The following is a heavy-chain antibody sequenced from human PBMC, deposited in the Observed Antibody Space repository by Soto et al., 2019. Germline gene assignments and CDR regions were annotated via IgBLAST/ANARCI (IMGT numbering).Heavy chain of an antibody. J-gene: IGHJ4*02. V-gene: IGHV3-15*07. D-gene: IGHD6-13*01. CDR3: TTRSYSSSFLPVHDY. Sequence: GGSLRLSCAASGFTFSNAWMNWVRQAPGKGLEWVGRIKSKTDGGTTDYAAPVKGRFTISRDDSKNTLYLQMNSLKTEDTAVYYCTTRSYSSSFLPVHDYWGQGTLVTVSS. CDR1: GFTFSNAW. CDR2: IKSKTDGGTT.